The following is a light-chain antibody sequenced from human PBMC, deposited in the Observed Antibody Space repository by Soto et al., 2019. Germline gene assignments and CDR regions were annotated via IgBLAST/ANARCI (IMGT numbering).Light chain of an antibody. V-gene: IGLV2-8*01. Sequence: QSALTQPPSASGSPGQSVTISCTGTSSDVGGYNYVSWYQQHPGKAPKVMIYEVNKRPSGVPDRFSGSKSGNTASLTVSGLQAEDEADYFCKSYTGINNWVFVGWTKLTVL. J-gene: IGLJ3*02. CDR1: SSDVGGYNY. CDR3: KSYTGINNWV. CDR2: EVN.